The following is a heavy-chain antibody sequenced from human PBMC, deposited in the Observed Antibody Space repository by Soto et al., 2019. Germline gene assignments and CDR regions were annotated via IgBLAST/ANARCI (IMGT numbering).Heavy chain of an antibody. D-gene: IGHD6-25*01. V-gene: IGHV3-33*01. CDR1: VFTFSRHG. CDR2: IWYDGSNE. Sequence: TGGSLGLSCAASVFTFSRHGMHWVRQAPGKGLDWVAIIWYDGSNEYYADSVRGRFTISRDNSKNTLYLQMSSLRVDDTAVYYCARDYTSTGYGLVYWGQGAMVTVSS. CDR3: ARDYTSTGYGLVY. J-gene: IGHJ4*02.